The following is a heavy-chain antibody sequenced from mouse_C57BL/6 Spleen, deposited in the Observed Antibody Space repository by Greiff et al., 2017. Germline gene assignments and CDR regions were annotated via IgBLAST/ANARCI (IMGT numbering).Heavy chain of an antibody. D-gene: IGHD2-4*01. CDR1: GYSITSGYY. CDR2: ISYDGSN. J-gene: IGHJ2*01. Sequence: EVKVEESGPGLVKPSQSLSLTCSVTGYSITSGYYWNWIRQFPGNKLGWMGYISYDGSNNYNPSLKNRISITRDTSKNQFFLKLNSVTTEDTATYYCARESGDYDGYWGQGTTLTVSS. CDR3: ARESGDYDGY. V-gene: IGHV3-6*01.